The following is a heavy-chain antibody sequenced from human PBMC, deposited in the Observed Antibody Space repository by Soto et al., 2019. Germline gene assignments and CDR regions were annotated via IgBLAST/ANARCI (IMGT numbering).Heavy chain of an antibody. CDR3: ARDLLVAATPGDY. Sequence: QVQLVESGGGVVQPGRSLRLSCAASGFTFSSYAMHWVRQAPGKGLEWVAVISYDGSNKYYADSVKGRFTISRDNSKNTLYLQMNSLTAEDTAVYYCARDLLVAATPGDYWGQGTLVTVSS. CDR1: GFTFSSYA. D-gene: IGHD2-15*01. V-gene: IGHV3-30-3*01. CDR2: ISYDGSNK. J-gene: IGHJ4*02.